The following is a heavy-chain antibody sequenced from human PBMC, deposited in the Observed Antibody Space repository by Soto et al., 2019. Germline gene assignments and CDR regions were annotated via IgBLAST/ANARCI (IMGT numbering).Heavy chain of an antibody. D-gene: IGHD5-18*01. CDR3: AKERDTRSSSCFDS. V-gene: IGHV3-30*18. CDR1: RFTFSNYG. Sequence: PRGSLRLSCAASRFTFSNYGMQWVRQAPGKGLEWVAVISHDETVKYYADSVKGRFTISRDNFQNTLDLQMDSLRAEDTAVYYCAKERDTRSSSCFDSWGQGTLVTVSS. J-gene: IGHJ4*02. CDR2: ISHDETVK.